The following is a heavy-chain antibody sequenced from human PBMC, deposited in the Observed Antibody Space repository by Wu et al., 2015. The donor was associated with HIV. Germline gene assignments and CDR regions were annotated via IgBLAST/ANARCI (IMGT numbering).Heavy chain of an antibody. CDR3: ARSPSMTTVVMPFDY. J-gene: IGHJ4*02. CDR2: ITPIVGTS. D-gene: IGHD4-23*01. CDR1: GGTFSDYA. V-gene: IGHV1-69*04. Sequence: QVQLVQSGAEVKKPGSSVKVSCKASGGTFSDYAFSWVQQAPGQGLEWMGRITPIVGTSNYAQKFQGRITITAEKSTRTVYMELSSLRSEDTAVYYCARSPSMTTVVMPFDYWGQGTLVTVTS.